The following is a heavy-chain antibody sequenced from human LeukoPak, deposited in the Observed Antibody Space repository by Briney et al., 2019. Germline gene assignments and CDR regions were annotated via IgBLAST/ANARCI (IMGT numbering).Heavy chain of an antibody. CDR2: ISNSGVST. V-gene: IGHV3-23*01. J-gene: IGHJ6*03. CDR1: GFTFSTYT. Sequence: GGSLRLSCAASGFTFSTYTMYWVRQAPGKGLEWVSGISNSGVSTYYADSVKGRFIISRDNSKNTLYLQMNSLRAEDTAVYYCAKDGNSYEDYYYYMDVWGKGTTVTVSS. CDR3: AKDGNSYEDYYYYMDV. D-gene: IGHD5-18*01.